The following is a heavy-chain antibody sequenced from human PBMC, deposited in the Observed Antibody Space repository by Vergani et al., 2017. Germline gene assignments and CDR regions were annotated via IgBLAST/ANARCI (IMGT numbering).Heavy chain of an antibody. Sequence: QVQLQQWGAGLLKPSETLSLTCAVYGGSFSGYYWSWIRQPPGKGLEWIGEINHSGSTNYNPSLKSRVTISVDTSKNQFSLKLSSVTAADTAVYYCARDGYDILTGYYKGSQYYYYYYGMDVWGQGTTVTVSS. CDR3: ARDGYDILTGYYKGSQYYYYYYGMDV. CDR2: INHSGST. J-gene: IGHJ6*02. CDR1: GGSFSGYY. V-gene: IGHV4-34*01. D-gene: IGHD3-9*01.